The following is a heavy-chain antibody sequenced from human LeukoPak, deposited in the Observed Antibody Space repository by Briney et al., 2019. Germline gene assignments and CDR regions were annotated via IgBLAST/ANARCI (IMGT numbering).Heavy chain of an antibody. Sequence: GGSMRLSSAASGFTSSNYAMSWVRQVPGKGLEWVSIITGNSVSTYYTDSVKGRFTISRDNSKNTLHLQMNSLRVEDTAVYYCARDRVVVVPAPVDLWGQGTLVTVSS. J-gene: IGHJ5*02. V-gene: IGHV3-23*01. CDR1: GFTSSNYA. CDR2: ITGNSVST. CDR3: ARDRVVVVPAPVDL. D-gene: IGHD2-15*01.